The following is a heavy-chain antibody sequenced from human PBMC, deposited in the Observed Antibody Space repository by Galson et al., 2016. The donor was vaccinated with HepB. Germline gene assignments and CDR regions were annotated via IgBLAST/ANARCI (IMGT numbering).Heavy chain of an antibody. J-gene: IGHJ6*02. D-gene: IGHD2-8*01. CDR3: ANQKMLSQMYYFGMDA. Sequence: SLRLSCAASGFTFSSYAMIWVRQAPGKGLEWVSAITGSGGTTSYADSVKGRFTISRDNSKNTLYLQMNSLRAEDTAIYYCANQKMLSQMYYFGMDAWGQGTTVTVSS. CDR2: ITGSGGTT. CDR1: GFTFSSYA. V-gene: IGHV3-23*01.